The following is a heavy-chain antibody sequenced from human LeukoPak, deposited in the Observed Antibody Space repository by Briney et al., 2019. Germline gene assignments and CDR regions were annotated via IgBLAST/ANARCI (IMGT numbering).Heavy chain of an antibody. Sequence: PSETLSLTCAVSGGSFSDDYWTWIRQPPGKGLEWIGDINHSGNTNYNPSLKSRVTISLHTSKNQFSLKLSSVTAADTAVYYCARGRGVVVPAAIHNWFDPWGQGTLVTVSS. V-gene: IGHV4-34*01. D-gene: IGHD2-2*01. CDR2: INHSGNT. J-gene: IGHJ5*02. CDR1: GGSFSDDY. CDR3: ARGRGVVVPAAIHNWFDP.